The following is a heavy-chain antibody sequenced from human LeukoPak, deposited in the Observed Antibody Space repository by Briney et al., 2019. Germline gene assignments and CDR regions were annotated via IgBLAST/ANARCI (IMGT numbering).Heavy chain of an antibody. D-gene: IGHD5-12*01. J-gene: IGHJ6*02. V-gene: IGHV4-31*03. CDR1: GGSISSGGYY. CDR3: ARDWLYGMDV. Sequence: SETLSLTCTVSGGSISSGGYYWSWIRQHPGKGLEWIGNIYYSGSTYYNPSLKSRVTISVDTSKNQFSLKLSSVTAADTAVYYCARDWLYGMDVWGQGTTVTVSS. CDR2: IYYSGST.